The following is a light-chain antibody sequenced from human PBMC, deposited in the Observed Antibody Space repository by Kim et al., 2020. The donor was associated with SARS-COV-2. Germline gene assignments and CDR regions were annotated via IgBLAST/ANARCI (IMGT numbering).Light chain of an antibody. J-gene: IGKJ5*01. CDR2: DAS. Sequence: EFVLAQSPATLSLSPGERATFSCRASQSVSSYLAWYQQKPGQAPRLLIYDASHRATGIPARLSGSGSGTDFTLTMSSLEPEDFAVYYCQRRNNWPNAFGQGTRLEIK. CDR1: QSVSSY. CDR3: QRRNNWPNA. V-gene: IGKV3-11*01.